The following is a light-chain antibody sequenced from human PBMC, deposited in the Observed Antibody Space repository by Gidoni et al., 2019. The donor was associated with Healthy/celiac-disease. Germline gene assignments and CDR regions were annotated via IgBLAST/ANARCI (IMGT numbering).Light chain of an antibody. CDR1: QDISNY. CDR2: DAS. J-gene: IGKJ2*01. Sequence: DIQMTPSPSSLSASVGDRVTITCQASQDISNYLNWYQQKPGKAPKLLIYDASNSETGVPSRFSGSGSGTDFTFTISSLQPEDIATYYCQQYDNLPMYTFGQGTKLEIK. V-gene: IGKV1-33*01. CDR3: QQYDNLPMYT.